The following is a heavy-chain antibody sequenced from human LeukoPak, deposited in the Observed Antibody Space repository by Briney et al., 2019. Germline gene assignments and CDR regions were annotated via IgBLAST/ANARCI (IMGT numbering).Heavy chain of an antibody. D-gene: IGHD6-13*01. Sequence: GGSLRLSCAASGISVRSNYMNWVRQAPGTGLEWVSLISSGDDTDYADSVRGRFSISRDKSKNTLYLQMNSLRAEDTAVYYCARGKYSSSWYVDYWGQGTLVTVSS. V-gene: IGHV3-53*01. CDR1: GISVRSNY. CDR2: ISSGDDT. J-gene: IGHJ4*02. CDR3: ARGKYSSSWYVDY.